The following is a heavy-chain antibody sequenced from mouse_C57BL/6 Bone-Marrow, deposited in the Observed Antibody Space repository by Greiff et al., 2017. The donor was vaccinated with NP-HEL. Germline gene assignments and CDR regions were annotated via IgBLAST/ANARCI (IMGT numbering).Heavy chain of an antibody. V-gene: IGHV1-74*01. J-gene: IGHJ1*03. CDR3: ARWIYYGFDWDIDV. Sequence: QVQLQQPGAELVKPGASVKVSCKASGYTFTSYWMHWVKQRPGQGLEWIGRIHPSDSDTNYNQKFKGKATLTVAKSSSTAYMQLSSLTSEDSAVYDGARWIYYGFDWDIDVWGTGTTVTVSS. CDR1: GYTFTSYW. CDR2: IHPSDSDT. D-gene: IGHD2-2*01.